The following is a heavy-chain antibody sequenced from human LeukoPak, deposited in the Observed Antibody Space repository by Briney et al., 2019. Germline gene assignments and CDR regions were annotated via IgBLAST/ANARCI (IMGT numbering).Heavy chain of an antibody. CDR1: GGTFSSYA. V-gene: IGHV1-69*13. CDR2: IIPIFGTA. Sequence: ASVKVSCKASGGTFSSYAISWVRQAPGQGLEWMGGIIPIFGTANYAQKFQGRVTITADESTSTAYMELSSLRSEDTAVYYCARDAVAARPACYFDYWGQGTLVTVSS. J-gene: IGHJ4*02. CDR3: ARDAVAARPACYFDY. D-gene: IGHD6-6*01.